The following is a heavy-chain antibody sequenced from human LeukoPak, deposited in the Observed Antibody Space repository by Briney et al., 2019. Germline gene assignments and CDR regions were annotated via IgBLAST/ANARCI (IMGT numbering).Heavy chain of an antibody. Sequence: SETLSLTCTVSGGSISGYYWSWIRQPPGKGLEWIGEIYHSGSTNYNPSLKSRVTISVDKSKNQFSLKLSSVTAADTAVYYCARGAPGFDYWGQGTLVTVSS. CDR1: GGSISGYY. CDR2: IYHSGST. J-gene: IGHJ4*02. CDR3: ARGAPGFDY. D-gene: IGHD3-10*01. V-gene: IGHV4-34*01.